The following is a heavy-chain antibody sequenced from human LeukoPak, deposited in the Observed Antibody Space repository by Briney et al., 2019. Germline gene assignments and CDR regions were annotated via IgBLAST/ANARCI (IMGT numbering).Heavy chain of an antibody. V-gene: IGHV4-59*01. D-gene: IGHD6-6*01. CDR2: IYYSGST. CDR1: GGSISSYY. J-gene: IGHJ6*03. CDR3: AREHSSSSRDYYYYYYMDV. Sequence: SETLSLTCNVSGGSISSYYWSWIRQPPGKGLEWIGYIYYSGSTNYNPSLKSRVTISVDTSKNQFSLKLSSVTAADTAVYYCAREHSSSSRDYYYYYYMDVWGKGTTVTVSS.